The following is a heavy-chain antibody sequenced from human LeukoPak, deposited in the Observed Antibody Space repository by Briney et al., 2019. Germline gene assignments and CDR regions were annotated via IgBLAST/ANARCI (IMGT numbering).Heavy chain of an antibody. J-gene: IGHJ4*02. CDR2: INSDGSTT. V-gene: IGHV3-74*01. D-gene: IGHD1-20*01. CDR1: GCTFGDYA. Sequence: GGSLRLSCAASGCTFGDYAIHWVRQAPGKGLVWVSRINSDGSTTTYADSVKGRFTISRDNAKNTLYLQMNSLRAEDTAVYYCARDVTDLDYWGQGTLVTVSS. CDR3: ARDVTDLDY.